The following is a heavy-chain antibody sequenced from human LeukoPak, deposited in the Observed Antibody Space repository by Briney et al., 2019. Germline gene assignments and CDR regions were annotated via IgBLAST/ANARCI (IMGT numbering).Heavy chain of an antibody. CDR2: INPNSGGT. CDR3: ARDRGYTYGWYMDV. V-gene: IGHV1-2*02. CDR1: GYTFTGYY. D-gene: IGHD5-18*01. Sequence: ASVKVSCKASGYTFTGYYMHWVRQAPGQGLEWMGWINPNSGGTNYAQKFQGRVTMTRDTSISTAYMELSRLRSDDTAVYYCARDRGYTYGWYMDVWGKGTTVTVSS. J-gene: IGHJ6*03.